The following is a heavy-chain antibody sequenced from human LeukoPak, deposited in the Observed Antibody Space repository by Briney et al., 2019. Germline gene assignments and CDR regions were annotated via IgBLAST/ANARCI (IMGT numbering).Heavy chain of an antibody. CDR1: GFTFSDYW. Sequence: AGGSLRLSCAASGFTFSDYWMSWVRQAPGKGLEWVSYISNSGNTIYYADSVKGRFTIFRDNAKNSLYLQMNSLRAEDTAVYYCARVLRYCSGGNCYSGGLGYMDVWGKGTTVTISS. CDR2: ISNSGNTI. J-gene: IGHJ6*03. CDR3: ARVLRYCSGGNCYSGGLGYMDV. V-gene: IGHV3-11*01. D-gene: IGHD2-15*01.